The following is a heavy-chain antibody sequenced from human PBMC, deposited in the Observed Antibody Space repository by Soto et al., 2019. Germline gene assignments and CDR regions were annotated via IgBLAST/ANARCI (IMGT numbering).Heavy chain of an antibody. D-gene: IGHD6-19*01. CDR2: ISYDGSNK. J-gene: IGHJ4*02. CDR1: GFTFSSYA. V-gene: IGHV3-30-3*01. Sequence: QVQLVESGGGVVQPGRSLRLSCAASGFTFSSYAMHWVRQAPGKGLEWVAVISYDGSNKYYADSVKGRFTISRDNSKNTLYLQMNSLRAEDTAVYYCARDPYGSGWYFDYWGQGTLVTVSS. CDR3: ARDPYGSGWYFDY.